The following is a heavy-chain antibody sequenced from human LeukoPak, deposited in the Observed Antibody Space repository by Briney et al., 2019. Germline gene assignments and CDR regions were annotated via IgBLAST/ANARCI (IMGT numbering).Heavy chain of an antibody. Sequence: ASVKVSCKASGYTFTGYYMRWVRQAPGQGLEWMGWINPNSGGTNYAQKFQGRVTVTRDTSISTAYMELSRLRSDDTAVYYCATTKTDLLRFLEWPHYYYGMDVWGQGTTVTVSS. J-gene: IGHJ6*02. CDR3: ATTKTDLLRFLEWPHYYYGMDV. D-gene: IGHD3-3*01. V-gene: IGHV1-2*02. CDR2: INPNSGGT. CDR1: GYTFTGYY.